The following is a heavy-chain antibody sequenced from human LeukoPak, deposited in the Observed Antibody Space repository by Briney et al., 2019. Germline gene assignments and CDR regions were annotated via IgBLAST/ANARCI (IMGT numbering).Heavy chain of an antibody. CDR3: ARDGDEAVAGLDY. D-gene: IGHD6-19*01. CDR1: GYTFTGYY. CDR2: INPNSGGT. J-gene: IGHJ4*02. Sequence: ASVKVSCKASGYTFTGYYMHWVRQAPGQGLEWMGWINPNSGGTNYAQKFQGRVTMTRDTSISTVYMELSSLRSDDTAVYYCARDGDEAVAGLDYWGQGTLVTVSS. V-gene: IGHV1-2*02.